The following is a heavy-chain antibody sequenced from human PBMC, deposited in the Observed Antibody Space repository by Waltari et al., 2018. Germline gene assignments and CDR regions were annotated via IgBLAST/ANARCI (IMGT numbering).Heavy chain of an antibody. V-gene: IGHV3-15*07. Sequence: EVQLVESGGGLVKPGGSIRLSCAASGFPFSNAWMNWVRQAPGKGLEWVGRIKSKTDGGTTDYAAPVKGRFTISRDDSKNTLYLQMNSPKTEDTAVYYCTTEGIAVAEGFDYWGQGTLVTVSS. CDR2: IKSKTDGGTT. J-gene: IGHJ4*02. CDR1: GFPFSNAW. D-gene: IGHD6-19*01. CDR3: TTEGIAVAEGFDY.